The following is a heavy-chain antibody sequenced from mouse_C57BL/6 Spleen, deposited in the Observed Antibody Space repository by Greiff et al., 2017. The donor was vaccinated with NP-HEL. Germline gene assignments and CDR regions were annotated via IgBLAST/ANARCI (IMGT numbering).Heavy chain of an antibody. Sequence: EVQLVESGGGLVQPKGSLKLSCAASGFSFNTYAMNWVRQAPGKGLEWVARIRSKSNNYATYYADSVKDRFTISRDDSESMLYLQMNNLKTEDTAMYYCVRLYYGSSLAMDYWGQGTSVTVSS. D-gene: IGHD1-1*01. CDR1: GFSFNTYA. V-gene: IGHV10-1*01. J-gene: IGHJ4*01. CDR2: IRSKSNNYAT. CDR3: VRLYYGSSLAMDY.